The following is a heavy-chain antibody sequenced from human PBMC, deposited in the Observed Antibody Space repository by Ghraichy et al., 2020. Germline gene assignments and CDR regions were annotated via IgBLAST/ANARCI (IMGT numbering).Heavy chain of an antibody. Sequence: SETLSLTCSVSGDSISSSSYFWGWIRQPPGKGLEWIGSAFYSGTDYYNPSLKSRVAVSVDTSKNQFSLKLTSVTAADSGLYFCTRHSSGTLQWYYRGVDVWGQGTTVIVSS. CDR3: TRHSSGTLQWYYRGVDV. CDR1: GDSISSSSYF. V-gene: IGHV4-39*01. CDR2: AFYSGTD. D-gene: IGHD6-19*01. J-gene: IGHJ6*02.